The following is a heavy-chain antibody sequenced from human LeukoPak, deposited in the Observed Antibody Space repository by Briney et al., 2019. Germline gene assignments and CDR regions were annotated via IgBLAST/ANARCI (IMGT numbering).Heavy chain of an antibody. Sequence: SETLSLTCTVSGGSISSYYWSWIRQPPGKGLEWIGYIYYSGSTNYNPSLKSRVTISVDRSKNQFSLKLSSVTAADTAVYYCARRRVTTRWFDPWGQGTLVTVSS. CDR3: ARRRVTTRWFDP. V-gene: IGHV4-59*12. J-gene: IGHJ5*02. CDR1: GGSISSYY. D-gene: IGHD4-17*01. CDR2: IYYSGST.